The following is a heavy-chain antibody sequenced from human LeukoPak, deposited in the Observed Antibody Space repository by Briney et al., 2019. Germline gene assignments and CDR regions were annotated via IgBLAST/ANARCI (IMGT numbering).Heavy chain of an antibody. CDR3: ARVWMVRGVIKPNYYYYMDV. CDR1: GGSISSGSYY. J-gene: IGHJ6*03. CDR2: IYTSGST. V-gene: IGHV4-61*02. D-gene: IGHD3-10*01. Sequence: SQTLSLTCTVSGGSISSGSYYWSWIRQPAGKGLEWIGRIYTSGSTNYNPSLKSRVTISVDTSKNQFSLKLSSVTAADTAVYYCARVWMVRGVIKPNYYYYMDVWGKGTTVTISS.